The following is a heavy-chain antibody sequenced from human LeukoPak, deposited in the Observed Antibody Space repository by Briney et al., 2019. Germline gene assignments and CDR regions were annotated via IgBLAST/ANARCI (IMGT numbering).Heavy chain of an antibody. CDR1: GGSISSSSYY. CDR2: IYYSGST. Sequence: PSETLSLTCTVSGGSISSSSYYWGSIRQPPGKGLEWIGSIYYSGSTYYNSSLKSRVTISVDTSKNQFSLKLSSVTAADTAVYYCARHQKSRDIVVVPAEEGFDYWGQGTLVTVSS. CDR3: ARHQKSRDIVVVPAEEGFDY. D-gene: IGHD2-2*01. V-gene: IGHV4-39*01. J-gene: IGHJ4*02.